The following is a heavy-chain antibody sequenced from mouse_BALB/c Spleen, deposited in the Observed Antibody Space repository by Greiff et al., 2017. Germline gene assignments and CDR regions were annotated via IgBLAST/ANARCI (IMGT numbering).Heavy chain of an antibody. CDR3: AREEELSWFAY. D-gene: IGHD4-1*01. J-gene: IGHJ3*01. CDR1: GYTFTSYW. CDR2: INPSTGYT. V-gene: IGHV1-7*01. Sequence: VQLQQSGAELAKPGASVKMSCKASGYTFTSYWMHWVKQRPGQGLEWIGYINPSTGYTEYNQKFKDKATLTADKSSSTAYMQLSSLTSEDSAVYYCAREEELSWFAYWGQGTLVTVSA.